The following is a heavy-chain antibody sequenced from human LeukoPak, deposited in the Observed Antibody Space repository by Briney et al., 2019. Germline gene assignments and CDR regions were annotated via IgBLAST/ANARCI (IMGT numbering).Heavy chain of an antibody. D-gene: IGHD3-3*01. V-gene: IGHV1-69-2*01. J-gene: IGHJ5*02. CDR2: VGPEDGET. CDR3: ATVEPGGIWSGHNWFDR. CDR1: GYTFTDYY. Sequence: ASVKVSRKVSGYTFTDYYMHWVQQAPGKGLEWMGLVGPEDGETIYAEKFQGRVTITADTSTDTAYLELSSLRSEDTAVYYCATVEPGGIWSGHNWFDRWGQGTLVTVSS.